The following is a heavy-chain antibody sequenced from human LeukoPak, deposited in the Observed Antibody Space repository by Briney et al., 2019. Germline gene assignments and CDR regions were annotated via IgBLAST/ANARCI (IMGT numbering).Heavy chain of an antibody. Sequence: SETLSLTCTVSAGSISSGSYYWSWIRKPAGKGLEWIGRIYTSGRTNYNPSVKSRVTISVDTSKNQFSLNLNSVTAAGTAVYYCARERLGGDYYDSSGLAYWGQGSLVTVSS. D-gene: IGHD3-22*01. CDR3: ARERLGGDYYDSSGLAY. CDR1: AGSISSGSYY. J-gene: IGHJ4*02. CDR2: IYTSGRT. V-gene: IGHV4-61*02.